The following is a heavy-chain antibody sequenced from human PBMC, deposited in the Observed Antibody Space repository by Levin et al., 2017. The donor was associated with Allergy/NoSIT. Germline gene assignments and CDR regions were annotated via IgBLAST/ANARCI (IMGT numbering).Heavy chain of an antibody. CDR1: GFTFSSYA. J-gene: IGHJ6*02. D-gene: IGHD5-18*01. V-gene: IGHV3-64*02. CDR2: ISSNGGST. CDR3: ARSSSYGRYYYYGMDV. Sequence: SCAASGFTFSSYAMHWVRQAPGKGLEYVSAISSNGGSTYYADSVKGRFTISRDNSKNTLYLQMGSLRAEDMAVYYCARSSSYGRYYYYGMDVWGQGTTVTVSS.